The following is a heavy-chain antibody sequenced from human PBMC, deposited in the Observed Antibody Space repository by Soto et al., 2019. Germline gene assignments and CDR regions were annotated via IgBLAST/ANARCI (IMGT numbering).Heavy chain of an antibody. J-gene: IGHJ6*02. CDR3: AIRRYCSGGSCYGENYYYGMDV. V-gene: IGHV1-8*01. Sequence: ASVKVSCKGSGYTYTSYVINWVRQATGQGLEWMGWMNPNSGNTGYAQKFQGRVTMTRNTSISTAYMELSSLRSEDTAVYYCAIRRYCSGGSCYGENYYYGMDVWGQGTTVTVSS. D-gene: IGHD2-15*01. CDR1: GYTYTSYV. CDR2: MNPNSGNT.